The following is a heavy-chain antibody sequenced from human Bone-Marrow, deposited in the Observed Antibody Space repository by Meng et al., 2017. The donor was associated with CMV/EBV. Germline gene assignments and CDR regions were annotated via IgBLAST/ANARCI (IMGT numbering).Heavy chain of an antibody. CDR2: ISYDGSNK. J-gene: IGHJ5*02. CDR1: GFTFSSYA. CDR3: ARGYDSSGYYHPLRS. Sequence: GGSLRLSCAASGFTFSSYAMHWVRQAPGKGLEWVAVISYDGSNKYYADSVKGRFTLSRDNSRNTLYLQMNSLRPEDTAVYYCARGYDSSGYYHPLRSWGQGTLVTVSS. V-gene: IGHV3-30-3*01. D-gene: IGHD3-22*01.